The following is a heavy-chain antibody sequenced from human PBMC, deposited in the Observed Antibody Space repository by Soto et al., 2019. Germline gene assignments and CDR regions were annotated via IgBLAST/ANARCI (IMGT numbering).Heavy chain of an antibody. J-gene: IGHJ6*03. D-gene: IGHD4-17*01. CDR3: ARGWLGGDYGDYDPQDDYYYYYMDV. CDR1: GFTFSSYS. Sequence: GGSLRLSCAASGFTFSSYSMNWVRQAPGKGLEWVSSISSSSSYIYYADSVKGRFTISRDNAKNSLYLQMNSLRAEDTAVYYCARGWLGGDYGDYDPQDDYYYYYMDVWGKGTTVTVSS. CDR2: ISSSSSYI. V-gene: IGHV3-21*01.